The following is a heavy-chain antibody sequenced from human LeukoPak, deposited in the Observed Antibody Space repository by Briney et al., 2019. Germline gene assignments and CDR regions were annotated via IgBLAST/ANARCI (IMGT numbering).Heavy chain of an antibody. CDR3: ARDIMVRGRVSDMDV. Sequence: ASVKVSCKASGYTFTGYYMHWVRQAPGQGLAWMGWINPNSGGTNYAQKFQGRVTMTRDTSISTAYMELSRLRSDDTAVYYCARDIMVRGRVSDMDVWGKGTTVTVSS. V-gene: IGHV1-2*02. CDR1: GYTFTGYY. D-gene: IGHD3-10*01. J-gene: IGHJ6*03. CDR2: INPNSGGT.